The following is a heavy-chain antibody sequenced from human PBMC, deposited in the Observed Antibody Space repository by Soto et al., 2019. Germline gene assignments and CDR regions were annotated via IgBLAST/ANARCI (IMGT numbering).Heavy chain of an antibody. D-gene: IGHD6-13*01. J-gene: IGHJ3*02. CDR1: GYTFTNYG. V-gene: IGHV1-18*01. CDR3: ARDLLYSTRATVRFDI. Sequence: VQLVQSGVVVKKPGASVKVSCKASGYTFTNYGISWVRQAPGQGLEWMGWINTYNGNTNYAQKAQGRVTMTTETSTSTAYMELRSLRPDDTAVYYCARDLLYSTRATVRFDIWGQGTMLTVSS. CDR2: INTYNGNT.